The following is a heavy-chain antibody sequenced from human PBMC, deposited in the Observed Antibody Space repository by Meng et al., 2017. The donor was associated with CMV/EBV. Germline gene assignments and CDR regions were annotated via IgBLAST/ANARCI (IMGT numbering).Heavy chain of an antibody. J-gene: IGHJ4*02. CDR3: AKGPSSWYRPSFDY. V-gene: IGHV3-23*01. Sequence: GGSLRLSCAASGFTFSTYAMSWVRQAPGKGLEWVSAISGSGTSTYYADSVKGRFTISSDNSKNTLYLQMNSLGVEDTAVYYCAKGPSSWYRPSFDYWGQGTLVTVSS. D-gene: IGHD6-13*01. CDR2: ISGSGTST. CDR1: GFTFSTYA.